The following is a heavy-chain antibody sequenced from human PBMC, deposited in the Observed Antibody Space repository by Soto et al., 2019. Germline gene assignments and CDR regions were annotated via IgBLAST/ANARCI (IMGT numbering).Heavy chain of an antibody. CDR2: IYYSGST. CDR3: ARLDSWFGP. J-gene: IGHJ5*02. V-gene: IGHV4-59*08. CDR1: GGSISTYY. Sequence: SETLSLTCTVSGGSISTYYWSWIRQPPGKGLQWIGYIYYSGSTNYNPSLKSRVTISVDTSKHQFSLRLTSVTAADTAVYYCARLDSWFGPWGQGTLVTVSS.